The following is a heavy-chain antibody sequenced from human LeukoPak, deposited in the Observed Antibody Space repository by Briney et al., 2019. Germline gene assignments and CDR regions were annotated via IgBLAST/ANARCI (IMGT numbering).Heavy chain of an antibody. CDR2: INWNGGST. J-gene: IGHJ3*02. Sequence: GGSLRLSCAVSGFTFDDYGMSWVRQAPGKGLEWVSGINWNGGSTGYADSVKGRFTISRDNAKNSLYLQMNSLRAEDTALYYCARGHYDSSGSTLFDIWGQGTMVTVSS. D-gene: IGHD3-22*01. V-gene: IGHV3-20*04. CDR3: ARGHYDSSGSTLFDI. CDR1: GFTFDDYG.